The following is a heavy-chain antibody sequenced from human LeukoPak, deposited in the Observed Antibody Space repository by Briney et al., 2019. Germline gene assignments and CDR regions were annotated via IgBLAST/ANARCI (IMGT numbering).Heavy chain of an antibody. CDR1: GYAFASYG. CDR2: VSAHSGNT. V-gene: IGHV1-18*01. J-gene: IGHJ6*02. CDR3: ARVSCGYNCHYAMDV. Sequence: ASVKVSCKASGYAFASYGISWLRQAPGQGLEWVGWVSAHSGNTKYAERVQGRASMTADTSTSTAYMELRSLRSDDTALYYCARVSCGYNCHYAMDVWGQGTTVTVSS. D-gene: IGHD5-18*01.